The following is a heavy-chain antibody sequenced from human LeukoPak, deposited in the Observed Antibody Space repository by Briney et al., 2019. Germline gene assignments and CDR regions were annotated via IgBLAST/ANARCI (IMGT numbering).Heavy chain of an antibody. V-gene: IGHV3-11*01. Sequence: GGSLRLSCAASGFTFSDYYMSWIRQAPGKGLEWVSYISSSGSTIYYADSVKGRFTISRDNAKNSLYLQMNSLRAEDTAVYYCARGTRASSIAARALRILFDYWGQGTLVTVSS. CDR1: GFTFSDYY. J-gene: IGHJ4*02. CDR2: ISSSGSTI. D-gene: IGHD6-6*01. CDR3: ARGTRASSIAARALRILFDY.